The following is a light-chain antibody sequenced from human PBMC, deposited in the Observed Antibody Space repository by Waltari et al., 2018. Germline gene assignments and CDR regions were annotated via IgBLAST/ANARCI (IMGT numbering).Light chain of an antibody. CDR3: QQRSNWPPL. V-gene: IGKV3-11*01. CDR2: DAS. Sequence: PGERATLSCRASQSVSSYLAWYQQKPGQAPRLLIYDASNRATGIPARFSGSGSGTDFTLTISSLEPEDFAVYYCQQRSNWPPLFGGGTKVEIK. J-gene: IGKJ4*01. CDR1: QSVSSY.